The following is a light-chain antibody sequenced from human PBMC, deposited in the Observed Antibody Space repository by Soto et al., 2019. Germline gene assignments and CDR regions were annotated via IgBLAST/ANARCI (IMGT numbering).Light chain of an antibody. CDR2: DVR. CDR3: SSYTTISTYV. J-gene: IGLJ1*01. V-gene: IGLV2-14*01. Sequence: QSVLTQPASVSGSPGQSITISCTGTSSDAGGYNYDSWYQQHPGKAPKLMIYDVRNRPSGVSNRFSGSKSVNTASLTISGLQAEDEADYYCSSYTTISTYVFGTGTKVTVL. CDR1: SSDAGGYNY.